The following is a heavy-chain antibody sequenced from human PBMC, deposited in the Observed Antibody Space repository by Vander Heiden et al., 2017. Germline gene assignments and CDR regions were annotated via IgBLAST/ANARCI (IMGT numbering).Heavy chain of an antibody. Sequence: EVQLLESGGGLVQPGGSLRLPCAASGFTFTSNAMSCVRQARGKGLEWVSAISGSGVGTYYEDSVKGRFTISRDNSKNTLYLQMNGLRAEDTALYYCARVSGTYRFDYWGQGTLVTVSS. CDR2: ISGSGVGT. J-gene: IGHJ4*02. D-gene: IGHD3-16*02. CDR1: GFTFTSNA. CDR3: ARVSGTYRFDY. V-gene: IGHV3-23*01.